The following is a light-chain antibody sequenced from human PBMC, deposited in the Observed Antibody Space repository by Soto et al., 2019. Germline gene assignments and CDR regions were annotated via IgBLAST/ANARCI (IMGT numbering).Light chain of an antibody. J-gene: IGKJ4*01. CDR3: QQYDNWPVT. Sequence: EIVLTQSPGTLSLSPGARATLSCRASQSITSNLAWYQHKPGQAPRLLIYGASTGATGIPARFSGSGSGTEFTLTINSLQSEDFAIYYCQQYDNWPVTFGGGTKVDIK. V-gene: IGKV3-15*01. CDR1: QSITSN. CDR2: GAS.